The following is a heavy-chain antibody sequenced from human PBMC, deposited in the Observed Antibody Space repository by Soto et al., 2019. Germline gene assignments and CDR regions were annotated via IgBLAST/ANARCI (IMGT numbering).Heavy chain of an antibody. J-gene: IGHJ4*01. CDR1: GGTFSSHA. CDR2: IIPIFGTV. Sequence: QVQLVQSGAEVKKPGSSVKVSCKASGGTFSSHAISWVRQAPGQGLEWMGGIIPIFGTVNYAQKLQGRVTITADESTNTAYMELSSLRSEDTAVYYCAGWNYSVSTGYYGYWGPGTLVTVSS. V-gene: IGHV1-69*12. D-gene: IGHD3-22*01. CDR3: AGWNYSVSTGYYGY.